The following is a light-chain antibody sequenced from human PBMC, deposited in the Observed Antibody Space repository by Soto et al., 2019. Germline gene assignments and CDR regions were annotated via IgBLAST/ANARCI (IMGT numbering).Light chain of an antibody. Sequence: SYELTQPPSVSVSPGQTASITCSGAKLGDKYACWYQQKPGQSPVLVIYQDSKRPSGIPERFSGSNSGNTATLTISGTQAMDEADYYCQAWDSSTAPYVFGTGTKLTVL. J-gene: IGLJ1*01. CDR1: KLGDKY. V-gene: IGLV3-1*01. CDR2: QDS. CDR3: QAWDSSTAPYV.